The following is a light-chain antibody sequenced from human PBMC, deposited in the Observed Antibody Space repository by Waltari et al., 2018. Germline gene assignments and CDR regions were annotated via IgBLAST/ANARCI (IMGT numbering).Light chain of an antibody. CDR2: DAS. V-gene: IGKV3-11*01. J-gene: IGKJ5*01. CDR3: QQRYKWPFT. CDR1: QSVSSY. Sequence: EIVLTQSPATLSLSPGDRATLSCRATQSVSSYLAWYQQKPGQAPRLLIYDASNRATGIPARFSGSGSGTDFTLSISSLAPEDFGLYYCQQRYKWPFTFGQGTRLEIK.